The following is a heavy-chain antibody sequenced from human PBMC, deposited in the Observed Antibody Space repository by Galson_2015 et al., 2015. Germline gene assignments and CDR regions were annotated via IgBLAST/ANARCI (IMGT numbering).Heavy chain of an antibody. V-gene: IGHV3-30*18. D-gene: IGHD1-26*01. CDR3: AKDGRWFLQEELRGWTEYSFAS. Sequence: SLRLSCAASGFTFSSDGMHWVRQAPGKGLEWGAVISYDGSNKYYADSVKGRFTISRDNPKNTLYLHMNSLRADDTAVYYCAKDGRWFLQEELRGWTEYSFASRGQGTPLPCSS. CDR2: ISYDGSNK. J-gene: IGHJ4*02. CDR1: GFTFSSDG.